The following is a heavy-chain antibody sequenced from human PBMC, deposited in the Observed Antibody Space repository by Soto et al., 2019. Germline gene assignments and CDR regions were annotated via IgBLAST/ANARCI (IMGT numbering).Heavy chain of an antibody. Sequence: GSLRLSCAASGFTFSSYGMHWVRQAPGKGLEWVAVIWYDGSNKYYADSVKGRFTISRDNSKNTLYLQMNSLRAEDTAVYYCARGGIAAAGTSPWPYYYYGMDVWGQGTTVTVSS. J-gene: IGHJ6*02. V-gene: IGHV3-33*01. CDR1: GFTFSSYG. CDR3: ARGGIAAAGTSPWPYYYYGMDV. CDR2: IWYDGSNK. D-gene: IGHD6-13*01.